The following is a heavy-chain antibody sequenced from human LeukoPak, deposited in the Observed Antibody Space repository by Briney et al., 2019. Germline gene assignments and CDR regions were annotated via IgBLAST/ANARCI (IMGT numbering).Heavy chain of an antibody. CDR1: GFTFSSYS. D-gene: IGHD5-18*01. CDR3: AKGLRGYSYGYDY. Sequence: GGSLRLSCAASGFTFSSYSMNWVRQAPGKGLEWVSSISSSSSYIYYADSVKGRFTISRDNAKKSLYLQMNSLRAEDTALYYCAKGLRGYSYGYDYWGQGTLVTVSS. J-gene: IGHJ4*02. V-gene: IGHV3-21*04. CDR2: ISSSSSYI.